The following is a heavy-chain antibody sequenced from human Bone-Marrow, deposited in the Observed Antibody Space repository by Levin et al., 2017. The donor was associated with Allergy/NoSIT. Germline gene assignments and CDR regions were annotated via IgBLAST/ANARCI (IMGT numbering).Heavy chain of an antibody. V-gene: IGHV1-8*01. CDR3: AKGFDHGSRRIDY. CDR2: MNANSGTT. J-gene: IGHJ4*02. Sequence: GASVKVSCKTSGFTFTSYDINWVRQATGQGLEWMGWMNANSGTTGYAQSFQGRVTMTRDTSISTAYLELTSLTSEDTAIYYCAKGFDHGSRRIDYWGQGTQVTVSS. D-gene: IGHD5/OR15-5a*01. CDR1: GFTFTSYD.